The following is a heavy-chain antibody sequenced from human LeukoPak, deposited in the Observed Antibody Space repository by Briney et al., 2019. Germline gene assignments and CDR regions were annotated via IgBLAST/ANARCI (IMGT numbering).Heavy chain of an antibody. D-gene: IGHD6-6*01. Sequence: ASVKVSCKASGYTFTSYYMHWVRQAPGQGLEWMGIINPSGGSTSYAQKFQGRVTMTRDTSTSTVYMELSSLRSEGTAVYYCARDGSSSSYYYYYYMDVWGKGTTVTVSS. CDR2: INPSGGST. J-gene: IGHJ6*03. CDR3: ARDGSSSSYYYYYYMDV. V-gene: IGHV1-46*01. CDR1: GYTFTSYY.